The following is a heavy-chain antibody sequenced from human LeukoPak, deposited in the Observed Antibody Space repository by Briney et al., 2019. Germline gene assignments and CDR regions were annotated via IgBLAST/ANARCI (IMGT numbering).Heavy chain of an antibody. CDR2: INPNSGGT. CDR1: GYTFTGYY. V-gene: IGHV1-2*02. J-gene: IGHJ5*02. D-gene: IGHD3-10*01. CDR3: ARSRITMVRGVISWFDP. Sequence: ASVTVSCKASGYTFTGYYMHWVRQAPGQGLEWMGWINPNSGGTNYAQKFQGRVTMTRDTSISTAYMELSRLRSDDTAVYYCARSRITMVRGVISWFDPWGQGTLVTVSS.